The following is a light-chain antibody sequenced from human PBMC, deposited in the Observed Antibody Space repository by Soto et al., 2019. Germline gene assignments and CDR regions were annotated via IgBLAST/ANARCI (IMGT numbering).Light chain of an antibody. CDR3: QQRSSWPLT. CDR1: QSVSSS. J-gene: IGKJ4*01. Sequence: EIVLTQSPATLSVSPGETATLSCMASQSVSSSFAWYQQKPGQTPRLLIYDAYNRATGIPARFSGSGSGTDFTLTVSSLDPEDCAVYYCQQRSSWPLTFGGGTKVEIK. V-gene: IGKV3-11*01. CDR2: DAY.